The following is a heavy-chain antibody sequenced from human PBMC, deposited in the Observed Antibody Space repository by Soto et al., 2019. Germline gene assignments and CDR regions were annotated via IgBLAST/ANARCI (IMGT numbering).Heavy chain of an antibody. CDR1: GFTFSSYW. CDR3: ARDVGDPPRITIFGVVIHNWFDP. Sequence: GGSLRLSCAASGFTFSSYWMSWVRQAPGKGLEWVANIKQDGSEKYYVDSVKGRFTISRDNAKNSLYLQMNSLRAEDTAVYYCARDVGDPPRITIFGVVIHNWFDPWGQGTLVTVSS. J-gene: IGHJ5*02. V-gene: IGHV3-7*05. D-gene: IGHD3-3*01. CDR2: IKQDGSEK.